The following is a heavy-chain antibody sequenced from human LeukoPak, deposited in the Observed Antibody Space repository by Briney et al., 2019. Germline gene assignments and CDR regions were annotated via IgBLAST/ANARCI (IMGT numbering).Heavy chain of an antibody. CDR1: GFTLSSYA. J-gene: IGHJ6*02. CDR3: AKWEGYSYGSTYYYYYGMDV. Sequence: GGSLRLSCAASGFTLSSYAMSWVRQAPGKGLEWVSGIRGSGGSTYYADSVKGRFTISRDNSKNTLYLQMNSLRAEDTAVYYCAKWEGYSYGSTYYYYYGMDVWGQGTTVTVSS. V-gene: IGHV3-23*01. D-gene: IGHD5-18*01. CDR2: IRGSGGST.